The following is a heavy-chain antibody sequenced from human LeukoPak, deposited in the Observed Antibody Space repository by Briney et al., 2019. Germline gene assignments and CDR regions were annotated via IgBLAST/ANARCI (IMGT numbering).Heavy chain of an antibody. D-gene: IGHD3-22*01. CDR3: ARGRRYYDSYGYYHDY. V-gene: IGHV3-48*02. CDR2: ISSSRSTI. J-gene: IGHJ4*02. CDR1: RFTFSSYS. Sequence: GGSLRLSCAASRFTFSSYSMNWVRQAPGKGLEWVSYISSSRSTIYYADSVKGRFTISRDNAKNSLYLQMNSLRDEDTAVYYCARGRRYYDSYGYYHDYWGQGTLVTVSS.